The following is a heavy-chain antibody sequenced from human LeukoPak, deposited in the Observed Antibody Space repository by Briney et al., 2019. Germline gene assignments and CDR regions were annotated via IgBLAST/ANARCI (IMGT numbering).Heavy chain of an antibody. V-gene: IGHV5-51*01. CDR3: ARLPYCSSTICYTGSYDY. Sequence: GESLMFSCKGCGYSFTSYWSGWVRQMRGKGLEWMGIIYPGDSDTRYSPSFQGHVTSSADKSISTAYLQWSSRKASDTAMYYCARLPYCSSTICYTGSYDYWGQGTLVSVSS. J-gene: IGHJ4*02. D-gene: IGHD2-2*02. CDR1: GYSFTSYW. CDR2: IYPGDSDT.